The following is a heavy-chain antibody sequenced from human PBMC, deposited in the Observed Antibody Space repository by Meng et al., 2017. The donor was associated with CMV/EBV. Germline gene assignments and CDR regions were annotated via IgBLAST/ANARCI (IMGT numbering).Heavy chain of an antibody. D-gene: IGHD2-2*02. V-gene: IGHV3-21*01. J-gene: IGHJ6*02. Sequence: GESLKISCAASGFTFSSYSMNWVRQAPGKGLEWVSSISSSSSYIYYADSVKGRFTISRDNAKNSLYLQMNSLRAEDTAVYYCARDPGLYDPLADYYYGMDVWGQGTTVTVSS. CDR2: ISSSSSYI. CDR1: GFTFSSYS. CDR3: ARDPGLYDPLADYYYGMDV.